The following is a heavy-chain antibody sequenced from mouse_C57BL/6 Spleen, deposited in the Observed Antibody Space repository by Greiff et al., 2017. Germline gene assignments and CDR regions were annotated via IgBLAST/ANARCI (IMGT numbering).Heavy chain of an antibody. CDR2: IYPGDGDT. Sequence: LVEPGASVKISCKASGYAFSSSWMNWVKQRPGKGLEWIGRIYPGDGDTNYNGKFKGKATLTADKSSSTAYMQLSSLTSEDSAVYFCAREGLLRYYAMDYWGQGTSVTVSS. V-gene: IGHV1-82*01. CDR1: GYAFSSSW. D-gene: IGHD1-1*01. CDR3: AREGLLRYYAMDY. J-gene: IGHJ4*01.